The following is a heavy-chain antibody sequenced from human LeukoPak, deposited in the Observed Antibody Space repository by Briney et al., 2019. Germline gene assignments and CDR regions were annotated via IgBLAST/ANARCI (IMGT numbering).Heavy chain of an antibody. CDR1: RGSISPYH. J-gene: IGHJ4*02. D-gene: IGHD3-16*01. V-gene: IGHV4-59*12. CDR3: ARFVDGVNTRVDS. Sequence: SETLSLTCTVSRGSISPYHCAWIRQPPGKGLEWIANIDYTGSAKYNPSLKGRGTITVDTSKNQFYLKLTSVTAADTALYYCARFVDGVNTRVDSWGQGTLVTVSS. CDR2: IDYTGSA.